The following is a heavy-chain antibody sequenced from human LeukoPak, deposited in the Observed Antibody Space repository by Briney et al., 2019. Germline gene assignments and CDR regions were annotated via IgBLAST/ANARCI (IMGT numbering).Heavy chain of an antibody. CDR3: ARDWGGSSDYRVWFDP. CDR2: ISAYNGNT. J-gene: IGHJ5*02. D-gene: IGHD2-15*01. V-gene: IGHV1-18*01. Sequence: GASVKVSCKASGYTFTSYGISWVRQAPEQGLEWMGWISAYNGNTNYAQKLQGRVTMTTDTSTSTAYMELRSLRSDDTAVYYCARDWGGSSDYRVWFDPWGQGTLVTVSS. CDR1: GYTFTSYG.